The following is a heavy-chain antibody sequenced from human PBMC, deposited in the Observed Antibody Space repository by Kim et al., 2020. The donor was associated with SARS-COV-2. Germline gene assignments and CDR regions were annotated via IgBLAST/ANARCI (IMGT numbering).Heavy chain of an antibody. CDR3: PKLGTGWIWDY. J-gene: IGHJ4*02. CDR2: NEGSDGTA. CDR1: GFTLTGHA. Sequence: GGSLRLSCTTSGFTLTGHAMSWVRQAPGKGLEWVSSNEGSDGTAHYVDSVKGRFSISRDDSKNTLYLQMSALRADDTAAYYCPKLGTGWIWDYWCEGTPV. D-gene: IGHD7-27*01. V-gene: IGHV3-23*01.